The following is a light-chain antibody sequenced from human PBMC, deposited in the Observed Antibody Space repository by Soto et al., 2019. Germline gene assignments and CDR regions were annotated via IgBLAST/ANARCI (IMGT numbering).Light chain of an antibody. CDR1: QSVNSN. J-gene: IGKJ1*01. Sequence: ETVMTQSPATLSVSPGERATLSCRASQSVNSNLAWYQQKLGQAPRVLIFGASTRATGIPARFSGSGSGTEFSLTISSLHSEDFAVYYCQEYNTWPWTFGQGTKVEIK. V-gene: IGKV3-15*01. CDR2: GAS. CDR3: QEYNTWPWT.